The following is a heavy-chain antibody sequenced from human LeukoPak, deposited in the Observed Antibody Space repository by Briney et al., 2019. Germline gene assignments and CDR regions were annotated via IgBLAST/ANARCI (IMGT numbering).Heavy chain of an antibody. Sequence: SETLSLTCTVSGGSISSSSYYWGWIRQPPGKGLEWIGSIYYSGSTYYNPSLKSRVTISVDTSKNQFSLKLSSVTAADTAVYYCASFKAAAGTLPHYWGQGTLVTVSS. CDR3: ASFKAAAGTLPHY. D-gene: IGHD6-13*01. V-gene: IGHV4-39*01. CDR1: GGSISSSSYY. CDR2: IYYSGST. J-gene: IGHJ4*02.